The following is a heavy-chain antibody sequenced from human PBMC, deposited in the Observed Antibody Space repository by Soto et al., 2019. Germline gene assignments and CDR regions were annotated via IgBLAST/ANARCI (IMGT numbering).Heavy chain of an antibody. Sequence: QSLRIDCQSSGYSFTKYLFGWVGPMPGKSLEWMGIIYPGDSDARYSPSFQGQVIISADKSINTAYLQWSSLQASDTAIYYCARSPSPWLVRRLFYYYYLGVWGKGTSGSGSS. CDR1: GYSFTKYL. D-gene: IGHD6-19*01. J-gene: IGHJ6*03. CDR3: ARSPSPWLVRRLFYYYYLGV. CDR2: IYPGDSDA. V-gene: IGHV5-51*01.